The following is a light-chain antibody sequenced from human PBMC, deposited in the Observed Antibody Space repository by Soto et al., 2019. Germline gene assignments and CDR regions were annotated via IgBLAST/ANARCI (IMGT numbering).Light chain of an antibody. CDR1: QSLSSN. J-gene: IGKJ5*01. CDR2: DAS. CDR3: QQYSNWPRT. Sequence: EIVTTKSPSSLSVSTRKRATLSCRASQSLSSNLAWYQQKPGQAPRLLIYDASTRATGIPARFSGSGSGTEFTLTISSLQSEDFAFYYCQQYSNWPRTFGQGTRLEIK. V-gene: IGKV3-15*01.